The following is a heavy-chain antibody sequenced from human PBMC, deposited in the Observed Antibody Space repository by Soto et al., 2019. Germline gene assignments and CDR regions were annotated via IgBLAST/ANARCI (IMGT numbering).Heavy chain of an antibody. V-gene: IGHV3-15*01. CDR1: GFNLSHTW. J-gene: IGHJ4*02. Sequence: EVQLVESGGGLVKPGGSLRLSCVASGFNLSHTWMTWVRQAAGKGLEWVGRIKSKTDGGTADYAAPVKGKATISRDDSKNTVYLQMNSLKTEDTAVYYCNTGIYYDILTGYHNVAYWGQGALVTVSS. CDR2: IKSKTDGGTA. CDR3: NTGIYYDILTGYHNVAY. D-gene: IGHD3-9*01.